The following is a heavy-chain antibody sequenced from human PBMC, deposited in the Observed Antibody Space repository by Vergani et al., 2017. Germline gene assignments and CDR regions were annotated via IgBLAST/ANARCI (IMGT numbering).Heavy chain of an antibody. CDR1: GGSISSYY. CDR2: IYYSGST. Sequence: QVQLQESGPGLVKPSGTLSLTCTVSGGSISSYYWSWIRQPPGKGLEWIGYIYYSGSTNYNPSLKSRVTISVDTSKNQFSLKLSSVTAADTVVYYCARVPYYYDSSGYYYYFDYWGQGTLVTVSS. V-gene: IGHV4-59*01. D-gene: IGHD3-22*01. J-gene: IGHJ4*02. CDR3: ARVPYYYDSSGYYYYFDY.